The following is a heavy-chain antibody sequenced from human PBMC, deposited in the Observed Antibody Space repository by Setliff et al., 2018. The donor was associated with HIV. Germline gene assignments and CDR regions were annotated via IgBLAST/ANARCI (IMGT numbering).Heavy chain of an antibody. CDR2: ISAYNGNT. J-gene: IGHJ6*02. CDR1: GYTFTSYD. Sequence: RASVKVSCKASGYTFTSYDISWVRQAPGQGLEWMGWISAYNGNTNYAQKLQGRVTMTTDTSTSTAYMELRSLRSDDTAVYYCAREIRDYYDSSGYYPPTDYYYGMDVWGQGTTVTVSS. V-gene: IGHV1-18*01. D-gene: IGHD3-22*01. CDR3: AREIRDYYDSSGYYPPTDYYYGMDV.